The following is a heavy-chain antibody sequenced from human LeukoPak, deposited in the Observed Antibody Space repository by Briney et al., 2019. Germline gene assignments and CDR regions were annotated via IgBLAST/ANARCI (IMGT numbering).Heavy chain of an antibody. J-gene: IGHJ4*02. CDR2: MSGCGGST. CDR1: GFTFSSYA. Sequence: PGGSLRLSCAASGFTFSSYAMSWVRQATGKGLEWVSGMSGCGGSTYYADSVKGRFTISRETSNNTLYLQMNSLRVEDTAVYHCAKEKNDCSGGSCYGTASYYFDYWGQGTLVTVSS. V-gene: IGHV3-23*01. D-gene: IGHD2-15*01. CDR3: AKEKNDCSGGSCYGTASYYFDY.